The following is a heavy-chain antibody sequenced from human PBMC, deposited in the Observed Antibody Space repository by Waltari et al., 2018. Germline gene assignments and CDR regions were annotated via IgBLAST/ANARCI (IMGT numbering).Heavy chain of an antibody. D-gene: IGHD5-18*01. CDR2: INPNSGGT. CDR3: ARDLRRFGSTAINY. J-gene: IGHJ4*02. Sequence: QVQLVQSGAEEKKPGASVKVSCKASGYTFTDYYKNWVRQAPGQGLEWMGWINPNSGGTNYAQKFQGRVTMTRDTSISTAYMELSRLRSDDTAVYYCARDLRRFGSTAINYWGQGTLVTVSS. CDR1: GYTFTDYY. V-gene: IGHV1-2*02.